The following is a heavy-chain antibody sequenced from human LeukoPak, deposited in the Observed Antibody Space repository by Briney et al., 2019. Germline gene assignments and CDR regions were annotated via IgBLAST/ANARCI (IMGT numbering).Heavy chain of an antibody. CDR1: GYSFTSYW. Sequence: GESLRISCKGSGYSFTSYWISWVRQVPGKGLEWMGRIDPSDSYTNYSPSFQGHVTISADKSISTAYLQWSSLKASDTAMYYCARSKYNWNEHNWFDPWGQGTLVTASS. V-gene: IGHV5-10-1*01. J-gene: IGHJ5*02. D-gene: IGHD1-1*01. CDR3: ARSKYNWNEHNWFDP. CDR2: IDPSDSYT.